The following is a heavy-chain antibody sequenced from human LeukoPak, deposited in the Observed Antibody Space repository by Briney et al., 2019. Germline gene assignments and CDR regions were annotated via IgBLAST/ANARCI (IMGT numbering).Heavy chain of an antibody. CDR1: GGTFSSYA. CDR2: IIPIFGTA. CDR3: ASSVYYYDSSGYSTHNWFDP. D-gene: IGHD3-22*01. J-gene: IGHJ5*02. Sequence: SVKVSCKASGGTFSSYAISWVRQAPGQGLEWMGGIIPIFGTANYAQKFQGRVTITADESTSTAYMELSSPRSEDTAVYYCASSVYYYDSSGYSTHNWFDPWGQGTLVTVSS. V-gene: IGHV1-69*13.